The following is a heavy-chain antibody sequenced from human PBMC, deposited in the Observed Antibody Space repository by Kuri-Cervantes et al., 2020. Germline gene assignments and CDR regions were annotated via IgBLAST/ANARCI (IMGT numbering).Heavy chain of an antibody. Sequence: SQTLSLTCAVSGGSISSGGYSWSWIRQPPGKGLEWIGYIYHSGSTYYNPSLKSRVTISVDRSKNQFSLKLSSVTAADTAVYYCARARGSGSLRGAFDIWGQGTMVTVSS. CDR3: ARARGSGSLRGAFDI. D-gene: IGHD3-10*01. V-gene: IGHV4-30-2*01. CDR2: IYHSGST. J-gene: IGHJ3*02. CDR1: GGSISSGGYS.